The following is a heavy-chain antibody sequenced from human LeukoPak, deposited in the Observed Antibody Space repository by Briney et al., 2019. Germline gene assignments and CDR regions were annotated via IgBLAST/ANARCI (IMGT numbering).Heavy chain of an antibody. J-gene: IGHJ4*02. CDR1: GGSISTNNYY. CDR2: IFYSGST. CDR3: AREGLERATD. D-gene: IGHD1-1*01. Sequence: PSETLSLTCTVSGGSISTNNYYWGWIRQPPGKGLEWIGNIFYSGSTYYSPSLKSRVTISLDTSRNQFSLKLSSVTAADTAVYYCAREGLERATDWGQGTLVTVSS. V-gene: IGHV4-39*07.